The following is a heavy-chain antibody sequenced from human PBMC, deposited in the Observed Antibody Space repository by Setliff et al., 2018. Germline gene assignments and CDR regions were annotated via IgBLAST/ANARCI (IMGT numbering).Heavy chain of an antibody. CDR3: ARGKRATMVRGVVGGYYYYGMDV. CDR2: IYYSGNT. Sequence: SETLSLTCSVSGGSIDSHYWSWIRQPPGKGLEWIGSIYYSGNTNYNPSLKSRVTISIDTSKNQFSLKLSSVTAADTAVYHCARGKRATMVRGVVGGYYYYGMDVWGQGTTVTVSS. D-gene: IGHD3-10*01. CDR1: GGSIDSHY. V-gene: IGHV4-59*11. J-gene: IGHJ6*02.